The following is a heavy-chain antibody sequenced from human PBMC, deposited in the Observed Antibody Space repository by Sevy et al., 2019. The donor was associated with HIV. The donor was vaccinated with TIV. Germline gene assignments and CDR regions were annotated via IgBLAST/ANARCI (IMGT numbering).Heavy chain of an antibody. J-gene: IGHJ6*02. CDR2: INSDGSST. D-gene: IGHD3-3*01. Sequence: GGSLRLSCAASGFTFSSYWMHWVRQAPGKGLVWVSHINSDGSSTTYADSVKGRFTISRDNAKNTRYLQMNSLRAEDTAVYYCARPPATHYDFWSGFYGMDVWGQGTTVTVSS. CDR3: ARPPATHYDFWSGFYGMDV. V-gene: IGHV3-74*01. CDR1: GFTFSSYW.